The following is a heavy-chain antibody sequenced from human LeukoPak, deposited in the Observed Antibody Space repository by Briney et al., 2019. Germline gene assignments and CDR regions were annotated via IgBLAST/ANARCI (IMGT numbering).Heavy chain of an antibody. CDR3: AKTAYDSSGYYHYFDY. CDR1: GFTFSSYA. CDR2: ISGSGGST. D-gene: IGHD3-22*01. Sequence: GGSLRLSCAASGFTFSSYAMSWVRQAPGKGLELVSAISGSGGSTYYADSVKGRFTISRDNSKNTLYLQMNSLRAEDTAVYYCAKTAYDSSGYYHYFDYWGQGTLVTVSS. V-gene: IGHV3-23*01. J-gene: IGHJ4*02.